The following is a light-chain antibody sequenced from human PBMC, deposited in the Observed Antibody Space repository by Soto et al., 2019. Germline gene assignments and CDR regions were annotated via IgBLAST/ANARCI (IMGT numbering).Light chain of an antibody. J-gene: IGLJ3*02. CDR1: TGPVTSGHW. Sequence: QAVVTQEPSLTVSPGGTVTLTCDSSTGPVTSGHWPYWFQQKSDQAPRTLIYDTNNRHPWTPARFSGSLLGGKAALTLSGAQAEDEADYYCSLTHSIGRVFGGGTKLTVL. V-gene: IGLV7-46*01. CDR3: SLTHSIGRV. CDR2: DTN.